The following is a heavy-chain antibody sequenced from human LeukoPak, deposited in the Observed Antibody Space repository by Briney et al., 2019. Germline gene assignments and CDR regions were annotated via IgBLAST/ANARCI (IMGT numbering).Heavy chain of an antibody. V-gene: IGHV4-4*09. CDR2: IYTSGST. CDR3: ARGSIAARDAFDI. Sequence: PSETLSLTCTVSGGSISSYYWSWIRQPPGKGLEWIGYIYTSGSTNYNPSLKSRVTISVDTSKNQFSLKLSSVTAADTAVYYCARGSIAARDAFDIWGQGTMVTVSS. D-gene: IGHD6-6*01. CDR1: GGSISSYY. J-gene: IGHJ3*02.